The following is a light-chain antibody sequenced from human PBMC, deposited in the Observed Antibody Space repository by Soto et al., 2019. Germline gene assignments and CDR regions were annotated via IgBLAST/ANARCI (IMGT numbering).Light chain of an antibody. CDR1: QTISSW. V-gene: IGKV1-5*03. J-gene: IGKJ1*01. CDR2: KAS. Sequence: DIQMTQSPSTLSGSVGDRVTITCRASQTISSWLAWYQQKPGKTPKLLIYKASTLKSGVPSRCSGSGSGTEFSLTISSLQPDDFATYYWEHYISYSEEFGQGANVERK. CDR3: EHYISYSEE.